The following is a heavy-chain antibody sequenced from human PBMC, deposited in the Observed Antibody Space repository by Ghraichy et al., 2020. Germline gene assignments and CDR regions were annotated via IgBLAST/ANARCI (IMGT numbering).Heavy chain of an antibody. D-gene: IGHD4-23*01. Sequence: SETLSLTCTVSGGSISSNYWSWIRQPPGKGLEWNGNIYYSGSTNYNPSLKSRAPISVATSKNQFSLKLTSVTAADTAVSYGPGAGGWVAGWGQGSLAPVSS. CDR3: PGAGGWVAG. CDR1: GGSISSNY. CDR2: IYYSGST. J-gene: IGHJ4*02. V-gene: IGHV4-59*08.